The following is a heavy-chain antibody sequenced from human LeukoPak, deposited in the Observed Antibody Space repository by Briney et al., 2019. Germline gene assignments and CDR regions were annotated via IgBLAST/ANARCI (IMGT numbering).Heavy chain of an antibody. V-gene: IGHV3-30-3*01. Sequence: GRSLRLSCAASGFTFSSYAMHWVRQAPGKGLEWVAVISYDGSNKYYADSVKGRFTISRDDSKNTLYLQMNSLRAEDTAVYYCATLQLWNSPFDYWGQGTLVTVSS. CDR1: GFTFSSYA. D-gene: IGHD5-18*01. CDR3: ATLQLWNSPFDY. J-gene: IGHJ4*02. CDR2: ISYDGSNK.